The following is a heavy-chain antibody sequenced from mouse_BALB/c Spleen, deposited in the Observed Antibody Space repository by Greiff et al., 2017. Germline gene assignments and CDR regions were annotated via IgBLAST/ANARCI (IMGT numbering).Heavy chain of an antibody. Sequence: EVMLVESGGGLVQPGGSRKLSCAASGFTFSSFGMHWVRQAPEKGLEWVAYISSGSSTIYYADTVKGRFTIYRDNPKNTLFLQMTSLRSEDTAMYYCARSTTVVPFDYWGQGTTLTVSS. CDR2: ISSGSSTI. CDR1: GFTFSSFG. D-gene: IGHD1-1*01. V-gene: IGHV5-17*02. J-gene: IGHJ2*01. CDR3: ARSTTVVPFDY.